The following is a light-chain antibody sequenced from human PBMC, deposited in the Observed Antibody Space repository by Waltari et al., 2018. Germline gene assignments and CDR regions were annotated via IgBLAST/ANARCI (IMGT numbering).Light chain of an antibody. CDR2: WAS. Sequence: DIVMTQSPDSLAVSLGERATINCKASQSVLFNSNNKNYLAWYQQKPGQPPKLLLYWASTRESGIPDPLSGSGSGTDFVVTISSLQADAVALYYCQHFYHSPVPFGQGPTVALK. CDR1: QSVLFNSNNKNY. CDR3: QHFYHSPVP. J-gene: IGKJ1*01. V-gene: IGKV4-1*01.